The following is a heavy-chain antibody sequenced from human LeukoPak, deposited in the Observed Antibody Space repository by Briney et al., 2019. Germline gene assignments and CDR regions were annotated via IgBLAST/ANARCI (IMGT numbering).Heavy chain of an antibody. CDR3: ARDKIVGPTTLDY. CDR1: GFSISRYW. J-gene: IGHJ4*02. Sequence: GGSLRLSCAASGFSISRYWMSWVRQTPEKGLEWVANIKQDGYEKYYVDSVKGRFTISRDNAKNSLYLQMNSLRADDTAVYYCARDKIVGPTTLDYWGQGTLVTVSS. V-gene: IGHV3-7*01. CDR2: IKQDGYEK. D-gene: IGHD1-26*01.